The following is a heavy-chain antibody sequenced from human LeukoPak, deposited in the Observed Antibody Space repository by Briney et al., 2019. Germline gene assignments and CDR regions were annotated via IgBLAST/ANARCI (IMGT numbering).Heavy chain of an antibody. Sequence: QTGGSLRLSCAASGFTFNTFWMSWVRQAPGKGLEWVANIKEDGSAQRYVDSVRGRFTVSRDNAKNSLDLQMNSLRVEDTAIYYCARDPGKSAAATVGYFDSWGQGVLVTVSS. D-gene: IGHD6-13*01. J-gene: IGHJ4*02. CDR3: ARDPGKSAAATVGYFDS. CDR1: GFTFNTFW. V-gene: IGHV3-7*01. CDR2: IKEDGSAQ.